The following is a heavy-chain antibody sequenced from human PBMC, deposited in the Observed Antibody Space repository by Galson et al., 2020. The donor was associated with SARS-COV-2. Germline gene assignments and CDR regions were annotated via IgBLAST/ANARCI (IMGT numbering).Heavy chain of an antibody. CDR3: ARDYVTNGNGGYHYGMDV. CDR1: GFSLRSSGTC. D-gene: IGHD1-1*01. CDR2: LHRADDT. Sequence: SGPTLVKPTQTLTLTCTFSGFSLRSSGTCLSWIRQPPGKALEWLARLHRADDTYYSTSLKTRLTISKDTSKNQVVLTMTNMDPVDTGTYYCARDYVTNGNGGYHYGMDVWGQGTTVTVSS. J-gene: IGHJ6*02. V-gene: IGHV2-70*11.